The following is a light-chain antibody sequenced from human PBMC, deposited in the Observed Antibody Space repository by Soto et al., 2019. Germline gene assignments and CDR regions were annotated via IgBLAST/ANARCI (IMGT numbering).Light chain of an antibody. CDR3: QQYNTYS. J-gene: IGKJ1*01. V-gene: IGKV1-6*01. Sequence: IQMTQSPSSLSASVGDRVTIICRSSQDIRDDLSWYQQRPGRAPKLLLFAASRLEGGVPSRFSGSYSGRDFTLTISGLQPDDFATYYCQQYNTYSFGQGTKVDIK. CDR2: AAS. CDR1: QDIRDD.